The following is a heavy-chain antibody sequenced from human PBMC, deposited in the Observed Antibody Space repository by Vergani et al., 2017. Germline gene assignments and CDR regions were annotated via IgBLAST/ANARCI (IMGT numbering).Heavy chain of an antibody. CDR2: ISGSGGTT. J-gene: IGHJ4*02. Sequence: EVQLVESGGGLVQPGGSLRLSCAASGFTFSSYAMSWVRQAPGKGLEWVSTISGSGGTTYYADSVKGRFTISRDNSKNTLYLQMNSLRAEDTAVYYCAKDTSYSSGWYPDYWGQGTLVTVSS. V-gene: IGHV3-23*04. CDR3: AKDTSYSSGWYPDY. D-gene: IGHD6-19*01. CDR1: GFTFSSYA.